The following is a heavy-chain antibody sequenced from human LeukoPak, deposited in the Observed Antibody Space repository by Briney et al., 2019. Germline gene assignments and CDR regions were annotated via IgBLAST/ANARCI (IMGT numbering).Heavy chain of an antibody. D-gene: IGHD3-22*01. J-gene: IGHJ4*02. CDR1: GGSISSYY. CDR3: ARVGDSSGYIDY. Sequence: PSETLFLTCTVSGGSISSYYWSWIRQPAGKGLEWIGRIYTSGSTNYNPSLKSRVTMSVDTSKNQFSLKLSSVTAADRAVYYCARVGDSSGYIDYWGQGTLVTVSS. V-gene: IGHV4-4*07. CDR2: IYTSGST.